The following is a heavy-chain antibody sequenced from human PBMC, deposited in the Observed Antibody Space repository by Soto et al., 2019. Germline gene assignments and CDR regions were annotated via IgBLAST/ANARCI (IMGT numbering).Heavy chain of an antibody. Sequence: GGSLRLSCAASGFTFSSYAMSWVRQAPGKGLEWVSAISGSGGSTYYADSVKGRFTISRDNSKNTLYLQMNSLRAGDTAVYYCAKQMGWNRGYSYGYESWGQGTLVTVSS. D-gene: IGHD5-18*01. V-gene: IGHV3-23*01. CDR2: ISGSGGST. J-gene: IGHJ5*02. CDR3: AKQMGWNRGYSYGYES. CDR1: GFTFSSYA.